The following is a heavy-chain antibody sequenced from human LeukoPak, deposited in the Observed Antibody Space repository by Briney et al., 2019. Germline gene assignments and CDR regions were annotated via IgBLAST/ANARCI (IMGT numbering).Heavy chain of an antibody. Sequence: SETLTLTCAVYGGSFSGYYWSWIRQPPGKGLEWHGEINHSGSTNYNPSLKSRVTISVDTPKNQFSLKLSSVTAADTAVYYCARGMIYDSSGYYYGYWGQGTLVTVSS. V-gene: IGHV4-34*01. CDR3: ARGMIYDSSGYYYGY. CDR1: GGSFSGYY. D-gene: IGHD3-22*01. J-gene: IGHJ4*02. CDR2: INHSGST.